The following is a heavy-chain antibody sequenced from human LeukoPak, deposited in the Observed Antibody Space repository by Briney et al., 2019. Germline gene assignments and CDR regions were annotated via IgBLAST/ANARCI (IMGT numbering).Heavy chain of an antibody. CDR2: IYYSGST. J-gene: IGHJ3*02. D-gene: IGHD3-10*01. CDR1: GGSISSSGYY. V-gene: IGHV4-39*07. Sequence: PSETLSLTCTVSGGSISSSGYYWGWIRQPPGKGLEWIGSIYYSGSTYYDPSLKSRVTISVDTSKNQFSLKLSSVTAADTAVYYCARDPTAPLLWFGELLHQSHAFDIWGQGTMVTVSS. CDR3: ARDPTAPLLWFGELLHQSHAFDI.